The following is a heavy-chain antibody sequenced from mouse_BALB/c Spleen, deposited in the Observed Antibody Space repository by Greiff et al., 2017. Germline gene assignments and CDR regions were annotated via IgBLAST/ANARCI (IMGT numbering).Heavy chain of an antibody. J-gene: IGHJ4*01. CDR2: INPYNGAT. CDR3: ARWEAYYCNYYYAMDY. Sequence: VQLQQSGPELVKPGASVKISCKASGYSFTGYYMHWVKQSHVKSLEWIGRINPYNGATSYNQNFKDKVSLTVDKSSSTAYMELHSLTSEDSAVYYCARWEAYYCNYYYAMDYWGQGTSVTVSS. CDR1: GYSFTGYY. V-gene: IGHV1-31*01. D-gene: IGHD2-10*01.